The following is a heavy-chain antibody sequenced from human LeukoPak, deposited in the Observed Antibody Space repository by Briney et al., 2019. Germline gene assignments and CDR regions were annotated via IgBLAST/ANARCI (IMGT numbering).Heavy chain of an antibody. J-gene: IGHJ4*02. Sequence: GGSLRLSCAAPGFTFSSYSLNWVRQAPGKGLEWVSSISSSSNYIYYADSVKGRFTFSRDNAKNSLYLQMNSLRAEDTAVYYCAKDSSGPDYWGQGTLVTVSS. CDR3: AKDSSGPDY. D-gene: IGHD6-19*01. CDR1: GFTFSSYS. V-gene: IGHV3-21*04. CDR2: ISSSSNYI.